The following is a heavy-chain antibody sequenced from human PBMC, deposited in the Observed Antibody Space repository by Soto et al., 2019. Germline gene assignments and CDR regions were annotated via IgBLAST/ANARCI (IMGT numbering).Heavy chain of an antibody. D-gene: IGHD2-2*01. V-gene: IGHV4-4*02. Sequence: SSETLSLTCAVSGGSISSSNWWSWVRQPPGKGLEWIGEIYHGGSTNYYPSLKSRVTISVDKSKNQLSLKLNSVTAADTAVYYCARGPRLSVAVPSDYYGMDVWGQGTTVT. CDR2: IYHGGST. CDR1: GGSISSSNW. CDR3: ARGPRLSVAVPSDYYGMDV. J-gene: IGHJ6*02.